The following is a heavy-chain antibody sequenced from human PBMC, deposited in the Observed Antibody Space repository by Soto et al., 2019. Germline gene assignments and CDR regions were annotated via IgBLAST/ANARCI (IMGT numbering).Heavy chain of an antibody. V-gene: IGHV1-18*01. J-gene: IGHJ6*02. D-gene: IGHD3-10*01. CDR2: ISASHGNT. CDR1: GYTFTSYG. CDR3: ARDSGPGSGSCSVYYYYGMDV. Sequence: ASVKVSCKASGYTFTSYGIRWVRQAPGQGLEWMGWISASHGNTNYAQKLQVRVTMTTDTSPRTAYMELRSLRSDDTAVYYCARDSGPGSGSCSVYYYYGMDVWGQGTTVTVSS.